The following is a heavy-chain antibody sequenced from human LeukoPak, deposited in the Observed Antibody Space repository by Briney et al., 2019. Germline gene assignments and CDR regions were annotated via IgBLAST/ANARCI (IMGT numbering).Heavy chain of an antibody. J-gene: IGHJ4*02. CDR3: ARADYYTSGTYRYYFDY. CDR2: ISNDGSKK. Sequence: GGSLRLSCAASRFTFTTYAVHWVRQAPGKGLEWVALISNDGSKKYYADSVKGRFTISRNNSNNTLYLQMNSLRPEDTAVYYCARADYYTSGTYRYYFDYWGQGTLVTVSS. D-gene: IGHD3-10*01. CDR1: RFTFTTYA. V-gene: IGHV3-30-3*01.